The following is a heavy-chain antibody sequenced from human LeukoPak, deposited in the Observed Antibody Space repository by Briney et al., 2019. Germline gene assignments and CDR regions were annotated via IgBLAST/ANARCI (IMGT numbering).Heavy chain of an antibody. Sequence: SETLSLTCNVSDGSLTSSYWSWIRQPAGKGLEWIGRLSPSGSTNYNPSLKSRVTMSADTSKNQFSLKLTSVTAADTAVYYCARDPNSALWGQGTLVTVSS. D-gene: IGHD4-23*01. CDR1: DGSLTSSY. CDR3: ARDPNSAL. V-gene: IGHV4-4*07. J-gene: IGHJ4*02. CDR2: LSPSGST.